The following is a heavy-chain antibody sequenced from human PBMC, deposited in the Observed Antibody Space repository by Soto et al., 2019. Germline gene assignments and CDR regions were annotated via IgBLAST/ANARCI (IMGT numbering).Heavy chain of an antibody. J-gene: IGHJ6*03. Sequence: SGPTLVNPTQTLTLTCTFSGFSLSTSGVGVGWIRQPPGKALEWLALIYWDDDKRYSPSLKSRLTITKDTSKNQVVLTMTNMDPVDTATYYCAHNIRVEYVDDYYDYKDVSRKGTTDIGSS. CDR2: IYWDDDK. CDR1: GFSLSTSGVG. D-gene: IGHD3-16*01. V-gene: IGHV2-5*02. CDR3: AHNIRVEYVDDYYDYKDV.